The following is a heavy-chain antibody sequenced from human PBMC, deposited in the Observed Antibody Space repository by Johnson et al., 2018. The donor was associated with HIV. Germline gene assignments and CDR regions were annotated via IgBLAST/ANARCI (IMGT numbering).Heavy chain of an antibody. Sequence: VQLVESGGGVVRPGGSLRLSCAASGFTFDDYGMSWVRQAPGKGLEWVSGISWNSGSIGYADSVKGRFTISRDNAKNSLYLQMNSLRADDTAVYYCARSYSRWDDVFDIWGQGTMVTVSS. J-gene: IGHJ3*02. CDR3: ARSYSRWDDVFDI. CDR1: GFTFDDYG. V-gene: IGHV3-20*04. D-gene: IGHD1-26*01. CDR2: ISWNSGSI.